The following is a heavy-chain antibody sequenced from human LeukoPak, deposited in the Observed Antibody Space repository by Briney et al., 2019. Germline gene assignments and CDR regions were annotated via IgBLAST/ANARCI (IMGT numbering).Heavy chain of an antibody. CDR2: IRYDGSDK. V-gene: IGHV3-30*02. CDR1: GFTFSDYG. J-gene: IGHJ4*02. D-gene: IGHD6-13*01. Sequence: ARSLRLPCAASGFTFSDYGMHWVRQAPGKGLEWVAFIRYDGSDKYYADSVKGRFTISRDNSKNTLYVQMNTLRAEDTAVYYCAKDIGRSSHYYFDYWGQGTLVTVSS. CDR3: AKDIGRSSHYYFDY.